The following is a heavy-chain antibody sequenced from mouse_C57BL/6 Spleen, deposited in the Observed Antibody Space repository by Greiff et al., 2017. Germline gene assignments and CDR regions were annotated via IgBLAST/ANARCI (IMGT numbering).Heavy chain of an antibody. CDR2: ISDGGSYT. Sequence: EVKLVESGGGLVKPGGSLKLSCAASGFTFSSYAMSWVRQTPEKRLEWVATISDGGSYTYYPDNVKGRFTISRDNAKNNLYLQMSHLKSEDTAMYYCARDRTAWFAYWGQGTLGTVSA. V-gene: IGHV5-4*01. J-gene: IGHJ3*01. CDR1: GFTFSSYA. CDR3: ARDRTAWFAY.